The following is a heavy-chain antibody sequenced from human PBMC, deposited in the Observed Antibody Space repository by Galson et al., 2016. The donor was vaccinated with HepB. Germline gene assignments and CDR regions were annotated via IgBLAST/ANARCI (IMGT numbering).Heavy chain of an antibody. Sequence: TLSLTCTVSGGSISSGDYYWSWIRQPPGKGLDWIGYFYYTESTYYNPSLKSRVSISVDTSKNQFSLRLSSVTAADTALYYCARIYSNYVLGMDVWGQGTTVTVSS. CDR2: FYYTEST. CDR1: GGSISSGDYY. V-gene: IGHV4-30-4*01. CDR3: ARIYSNYVLGMDV. D-gene: IGHD4-11*01. J-gene: IGHJ6*02.